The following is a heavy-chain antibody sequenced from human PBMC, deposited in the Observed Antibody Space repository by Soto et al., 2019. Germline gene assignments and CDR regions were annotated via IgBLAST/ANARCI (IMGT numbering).Heavy chain of an antibody. CDR3: AKAKSGSYPPFDY. J-gene: IGHJ4*02. CDR1: GFTFSSYG. D-gene: IGHD1-26*01. V-gene: IGHV3-30*18. CDR2: ISYDGSNK. Sequence: QVQLVESGGGVVQPGRSLRLSCAASGFTFSSYGMHWVRQAPGKGLEWVAVISYDGSNKYYADSVKGRFTISRDNSKNTLYLQMNSLRAEDTAVYYCAKAKSGSYPPFDYWGQGTLVTVSS.